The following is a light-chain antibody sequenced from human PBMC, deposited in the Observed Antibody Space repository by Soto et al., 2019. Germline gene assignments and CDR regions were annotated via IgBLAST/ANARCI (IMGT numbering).Light chain of an antibody. J-gene: IGKJ4*01. V-gene: IGKV3-11*01. CDR2: DAS. CDR1: QSVNSY. CDR3: QQRSNWPLT. Sequence: VLTQSPATLSLSPGERATLSCRASQSVNSYLAWYQQKPGQAPSLLIYDASNRATGIPARFSASGSGTDFTLTFTSLEPEDFAVYYCQQRSNWPLTFGGGTKVEIK.